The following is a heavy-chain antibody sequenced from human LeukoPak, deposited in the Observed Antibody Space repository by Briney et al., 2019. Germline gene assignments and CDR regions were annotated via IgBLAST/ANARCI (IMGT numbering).Heavy chain of an antibody. CDR3: ARGWIQLWS. CDR1: GFSVISNY. CDR2: IYRGGST. J-gene: IGHJ4*02. V-gene: IGHV3-53*01. Sequence: GGSLRLSCAASGFSVISNYMNWVRQSPGKGLELVSVIYRGGSTYYPDSVKGRFTISRDSSTNSLHLEMNSLRAEDTAVYYCARGWIQLWSWGQGTLVTVSS. D-gene: IGHD5-18*01.